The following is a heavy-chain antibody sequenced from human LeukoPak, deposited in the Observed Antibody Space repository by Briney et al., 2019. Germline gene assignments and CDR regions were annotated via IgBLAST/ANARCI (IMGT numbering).Heavy chain of an antibody. D-gene: IGHD3-10*02. V-gene: IGHV3-48*03. CDR1: GFTFSGYE. J-gene: IGHJ6*04. CDR3: AELGITMIGGV. CDR2: ISSSGSTF. Sequence: GGSLRLSCAASGFTFSGYEMNWVRQAPGKGLEWLSYISSSGSTFYYADSVKGRFTISRDNAKNSLYLQMNSLRAEDTAVYYCAELGITMIGGVWGKGTTVTISS.